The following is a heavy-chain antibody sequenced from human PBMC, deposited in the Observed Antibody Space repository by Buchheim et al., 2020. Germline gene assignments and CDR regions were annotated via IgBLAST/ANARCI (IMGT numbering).Heavy chain of an antibody. J-gene: IGHJ4*02. Sequence: QVQLVQSGAEVKKPGASVKVSCKASGYTFTSYYMHWVRQAPGQGLEWMGWMNPNSGNTGYAQKFQGRVTMTRNTSISTAYIELSSLGSEETAVDYCAGVWRVVVGASSLGYLGQGTL. CDR2: MNPNSGNT. CDR1: GYTFTSYY. V-gene: IGHV1-8*02. D-gene: IGHD2-15*01. CDR3: AGVWRVVVGASSLGY.